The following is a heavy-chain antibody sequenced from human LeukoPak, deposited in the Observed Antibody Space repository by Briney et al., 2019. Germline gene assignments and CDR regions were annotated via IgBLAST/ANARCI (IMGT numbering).Heavy chain of an antibody. Sequence: ASVKVSCKASGGTFSSYAISWVRQAPRQGLEWMGWIDPNSDNIRYSETFKDRVTMTRDTSTNTAYMELSWLRSDDTAVYYCARSAYNYGYVYFDHWGQGTLVIVSS. V-gene: IGHV1-2*02. J-gene: IGHJ4*02. CDR3: ARSAYNYGYVYFDH. CDR2: IDPNSDNI. D-gene: IGHD5-18*01. CDR1: GGTFSSYA.